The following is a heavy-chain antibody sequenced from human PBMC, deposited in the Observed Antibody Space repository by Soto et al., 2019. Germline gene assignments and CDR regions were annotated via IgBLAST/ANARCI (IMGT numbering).Heavy chain of an antibody. J-gene: IGHJ4*02. CDR2: INHSGST. D-gene: IGHD4-17*01. V-gene: IGHV4-34*01. Sequence: PSETLSLTCAVYGGSFSGYYWSWIRQPPGKGLEWIGEINHSGSTNYNPSLKSRVTISVDTSKNQFSLKLSSVTAADTAVYYCARDRRENVRLYFDYWGQGTLVTVSS. CDR1: GGSFSGYY. CDR3: ARDRRENVRLYFDY.